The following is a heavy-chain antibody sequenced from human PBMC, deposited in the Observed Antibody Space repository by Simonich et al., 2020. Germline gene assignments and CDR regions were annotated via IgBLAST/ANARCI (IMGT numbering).Heavy chain of an antibody. CDR2: INPNSSGT. D-gene: IGHD2-15*01. J-gene: IGHJ2*01. CDR3: SRDGGNCSGGSCYWYFDL. Sequence: QVQLVQSGAEVKKPGASVKVSCKASGYTFTGYYMHWVRQAPGQGLEWMGRINPNSSGTNDAQKCQGMVTMTRDKYISTAYMELSRRRSDGTAVDYCSRDGGNCSGGSCYWYFDLWGRGTLVTVSS. V-gene: IGHV1-2*02. CDR1: GYTFTGYY.